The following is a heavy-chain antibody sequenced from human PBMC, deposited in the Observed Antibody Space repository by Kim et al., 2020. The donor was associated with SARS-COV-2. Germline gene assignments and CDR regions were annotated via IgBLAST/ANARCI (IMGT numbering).Heavy chain of an antibody. CDR3: ARRVVIHWYSDL. CDR2: IYYSGST. Sequence: SETLSLTCTVSGGSISSSSYYWGWIRQPPGKGLEWIGSIYYSGSTYYNPSLKSRVTISVDTSKNQFSLKLSSVTAADTAVYYCARRVVIHWYSDLWGRGTLVPVSS. V-gene: IGHV4-39*01. J-gene: IGHJ2*01. CDR1: GGSISSSSYY. D-gene: IGHD3-22*01.